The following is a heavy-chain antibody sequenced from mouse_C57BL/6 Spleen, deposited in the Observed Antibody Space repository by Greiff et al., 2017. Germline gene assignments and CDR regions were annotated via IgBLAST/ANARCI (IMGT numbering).Heavy chain of an antibody. CDR2: IYPGSGNT. V-gene: IGHV1-66*01. D-gene: IGHD4-1*01. J-gene: IGHJ2*01. CDR3: ARLTGTSDYFDY. Sequence: VQLQQSGPELVKPGASVKISCKASGYSFTSYYIHWVKQRPGQGLEWIGWIYPGSGNTKYNEKFKGKATLTADTSSSTAYMQLSSLTSEDSAVYYCARLTGTSDYFDYWGQGTTLTVSS. CDR1: GYSFTSYY.